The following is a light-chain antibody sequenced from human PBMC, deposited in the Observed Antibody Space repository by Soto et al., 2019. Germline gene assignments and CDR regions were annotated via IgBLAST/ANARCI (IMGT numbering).Light chain of an antibody. V-gene: IGKV3-20*01. CDR2: GAS. CDR3: HQYGSSPPYT. J-gene: IGKJ2*01. Sequence: EIVLTQSPGTLSLSPGERATLSCRASQSVSSNYLAWYQQKPGQAPRLLIYGASSRATGIPDRFSGSGSGTDFTLTISRLEPEDLAVYYCHQYGSSPPYTFGQWTKLEIK. CDR1: QSVSSNY.